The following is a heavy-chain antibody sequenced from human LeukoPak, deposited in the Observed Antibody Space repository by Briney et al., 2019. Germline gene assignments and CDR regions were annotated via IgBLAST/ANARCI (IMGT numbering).Heavy chain of an antibody. V-gene: IGHV1-69*13. CDR1: GGTFSSYA. J-gene: IGHJ6*02. CDR3: ARGGTQADWSGYPYYYYGMDV. D-gene: IGHD3-3*01. CDR2: IIPIFGTA. Sequence: SVKVSCKASGGTFSSYAISWVRQAPGQGLEWMGGIIPIFGTANYAQKFQGRVTITADESTSTAYMELSSLRSEDTAVYYCARGGTQADWSGYPYYYYGMDVWGQGTTVTVSS.